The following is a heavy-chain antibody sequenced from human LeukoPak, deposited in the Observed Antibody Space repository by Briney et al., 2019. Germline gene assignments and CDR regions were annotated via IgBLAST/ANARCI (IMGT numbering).Heavy chain of an antibody. CDR1: GGSISSGGYS. V-gene: IGHV4-30-2*01. Sequence: PSETLSLTCAVSGGSISSGGYSWSWIRQPPGKGLEWIGYIYHSGSTYYNPSLKSRVTISVDRSKNQFSLKLSSVTAADTAVYYCARGGGYSSSWSFDYWGQGTLVTVSS. J-gene: IGHJ4*02. D-gene: IGHD6-13*01. CDR3: ARGGGYSSSWSFDY. CDR2: IYHSGST.